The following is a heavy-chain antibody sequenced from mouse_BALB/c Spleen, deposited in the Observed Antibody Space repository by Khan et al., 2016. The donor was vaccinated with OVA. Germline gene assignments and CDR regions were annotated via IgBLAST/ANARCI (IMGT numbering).Heavy chain of an antibody. CDR1: GYTFTTYT. V-gene: IGHV1-4*01. Sequence: VELQQSGAELARPGASGKMSCKASGYTFTTYTIHWVKQRPGQGLEWIGYIIPSNDYTNYNQKFKDRATLTADKSSSTAYMQLSSLRSEDSAVYYCVREGAYSRSDGWFAYWGQGTLVTVSA. CDR3: VREGAYSRSDGWFAY. D-gene: IGHD2-14*01. CDR2: IIPSNDYT. J-gene: IGHJ3*01.